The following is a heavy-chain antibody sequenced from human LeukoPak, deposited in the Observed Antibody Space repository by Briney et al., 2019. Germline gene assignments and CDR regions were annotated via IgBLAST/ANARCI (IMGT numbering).Heavy chain of an antibody. D-gene: IGHD6-19*01. CDR1: GASISSSSYY. CDR3: ARGLGIAVAGVHWFDP. Sequence: PSETLSLTCTVSGASISSSSYYWGWIRQPPGKGLEWIGSIYYSGNTSYNPSLKSRVTISVDTSKKQFFLKVNSVTAAGTAVYYCARGLGIAVAGVHWFDPWGQGTLVTVSS. J-gene: IGHJ5*02. CDR2: IYYSGNT. V-gene: IGHV4-39*07.